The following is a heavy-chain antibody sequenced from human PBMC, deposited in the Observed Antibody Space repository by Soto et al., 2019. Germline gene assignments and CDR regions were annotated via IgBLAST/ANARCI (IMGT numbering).Heavy chain of an antibody. CDR1: GGSISGYY. V-gene: IGHV4-59*08. Sequence: QVQLQESGPGLVKPSETLSLTCTVSGGSISGYYWSWIRQPPGKGLQWIGYIYSSGITNYNPSLKSRVTISVDTSKNQFSLNLSSVTAADTAVYYCARQRRDFDYWGQGSLVTVSS. CDR2: IYSSGIT. CDR3: ARQRRDFDY. J-gene: IGHJ4*02.